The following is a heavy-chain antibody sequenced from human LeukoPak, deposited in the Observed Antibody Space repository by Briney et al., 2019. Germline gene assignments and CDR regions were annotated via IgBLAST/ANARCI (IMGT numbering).Heavy chain of an antibody. Sequence: GGSLRLSCAASGFTFSSYWMTWVRQGPGKGLEWVANIKQDGSEKYYVDSVKGRFTISRDNAKNSLYLQMNSLRAEDTAVYYCARAGLLWFGESKSDYWGQGTLVTVSS. CDR3: ARAGLLWFGESKSDY. J-gene: IGHJ4*02. CDR2: IKQDGSEK. V-gene: IGHV3-7*01. D-gene: IGHD3-10*01. CDR1: GFTFSSYW.